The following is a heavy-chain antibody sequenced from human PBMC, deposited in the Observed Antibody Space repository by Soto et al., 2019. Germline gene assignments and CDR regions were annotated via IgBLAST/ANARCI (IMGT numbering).Heavy chain of an antibody. CDR1: GFSLSTSGMC. CDR2: LDWDDDK. D-gene: IGHD4-17*01. V-gene: IGHV2-70*01. Sequence: SGPTLVNPTQTLTLTCTFSGFSLSTSGMCVSWIRQPPGKALEWLALLDWDDDKYYSTSLKTRLTISKDTSKNQVVLTMTNMDPVDTATYYCAGRPPGGDYGDYFDYWGQGTPVTVSS. CDR3: AGRPPGGDYGDYFDY. J-gene: IGHJ4*02.